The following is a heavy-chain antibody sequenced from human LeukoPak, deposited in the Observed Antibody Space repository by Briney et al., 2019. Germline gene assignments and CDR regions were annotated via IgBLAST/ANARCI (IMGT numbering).Heavy chain of an antibody. Sequence: GRSLRLSCAASGFTFSSYGMHWVRQAPGKGLEWVAVISYDGSNKYYADSVKGRFTISRDNSKNTLYLQMNSLRAEDTAVYYCAKNTAMPYFDYWGQGTLVTVSS. CDR2: ISYDGSNK. V-gene: IGHV3-30*18. CDR1: GFTFSSYG. J-gene: IGHJ4*02. CDR3: AKNTAMPYFDY. D-gene: IGHD5-18*01.